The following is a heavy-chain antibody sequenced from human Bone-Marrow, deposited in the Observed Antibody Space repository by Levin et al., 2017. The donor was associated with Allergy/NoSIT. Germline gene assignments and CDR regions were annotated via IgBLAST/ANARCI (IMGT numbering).Heavy chain of an antibody. CDR3: ARDTGSSYKSTDGPDS. V-gene: IGHV3-48*02. D-gene: IGHD2-15*01. J-gene: IGHJ4*02. CDR1: GFTFSRFR. Sequence: PAASVKVSCIASGFTFSRFRMNWVRQAPGEGLQWVSFIINNGGRTDYADSVKGRFTISRDNAKNSLFLQMNSLRDEDTAVYYCARDTGSSYKSTDGPDSWGQGTLVTVSS. CDR2: IINNGGRT.